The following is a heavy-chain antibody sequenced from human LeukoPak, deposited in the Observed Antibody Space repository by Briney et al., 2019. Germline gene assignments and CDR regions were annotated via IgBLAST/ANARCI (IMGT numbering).Heavy chain of an antibody. CDR1: GGTFSSYA. CDR3: ARGSSWHNWFDP. D-gene: IGHD6-13*01. V-gene: IGHV1-69*05. J-gene: IGHJ5*02. Sequence: SVKVSCKASGGTFSSYAISWVRQAPGQGLEWMGRIIPIFGTANYAQKFQGRVTMTRNTSISTAYMELSSLRSEDTAVYYCARGSSWHNWFDPWGQGTLVTVSS. CDR2: IIPIFGTA.